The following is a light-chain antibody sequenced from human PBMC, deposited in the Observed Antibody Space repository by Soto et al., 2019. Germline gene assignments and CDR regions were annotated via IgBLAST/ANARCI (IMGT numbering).Light chain of an antibody. J-gene: IGLJ1*01. CDR2: DDD. Sequence: QSVLTQSPSVSAAPGQRVTISCSGSSSNIGGNSVSWYQQLPGTAPKLLIYDDDKRPSGIPDRFSGSKSGTSATLGITGFQTGDEADYYCGSWDSSLSAYVFGTGTNSTVL. CDR1: SSNIGGNS. V-gene: IGLV1-51*01. CDR3: GSWDSSLSAYV.